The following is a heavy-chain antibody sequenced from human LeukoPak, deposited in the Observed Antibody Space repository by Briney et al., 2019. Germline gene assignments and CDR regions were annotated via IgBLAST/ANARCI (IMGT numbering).Heavy chain of an antibody. CDR3: SREWGNGNDLRPDS. V-gene: IGHV3-49*03. D-gene: IGHD1-1*01. Sequence: GGSLRLSCTSSGFTFREFAVSWFRQAPGKGLEWIGFIRSSIYGGTPRAAASVKGRFIFSRDDSKGVAYLRMNSLKTDDTAVYYCSREWGNGNDLRPDSWGQGTLVTVSS. CDR2: IRSSIYGGTP. CDR1: GFTFREFA. J-gene: IGHJ4*02.